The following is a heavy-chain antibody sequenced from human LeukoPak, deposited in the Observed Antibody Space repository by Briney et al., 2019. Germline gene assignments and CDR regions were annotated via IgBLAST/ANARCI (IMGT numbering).Heavy chain of an antibody. D-gene: IGHD1-1*01. Sequence: ARSMRPSCAAAAFTFSSYATHWDSQAPGNGLEWVAVISYDGSNKYYADSVKGRFTISRDNSKNTLYLQMNSLRAEDTAVYYCARDTRQSAFDIWGQGTMVTVSS. V-gene: IGHV3-30*04. CDR2: ISYDGSNK. J-gene: IGHJ3*02. CDR1: AFTFSSYA. CDR3: ARDTRQSAFDI.